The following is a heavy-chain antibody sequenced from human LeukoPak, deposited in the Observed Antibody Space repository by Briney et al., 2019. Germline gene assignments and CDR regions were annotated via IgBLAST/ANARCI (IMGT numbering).Heavy chain of an antibody. V-gene: IGHV4-59*08. J-gene: IGHJ4*02. CDR1: GGSISSYY. D-gene: IGHD6-13*01. CDR2: IYYSGST. CDR3: ARHAGQQLVHFDY. Sequence: SETLSLTCTVSGGSISSYYWSWIRQPPGKGLEWIGYIYYSGSTNYNPSLKGRVTISVDTSKNQFSLKLSSVTAADTAVYYCARHAGQQLVHFDYWGQGTLVTVSS.